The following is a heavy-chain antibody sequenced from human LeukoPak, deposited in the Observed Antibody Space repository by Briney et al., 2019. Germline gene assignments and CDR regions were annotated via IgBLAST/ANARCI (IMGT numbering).Heavy chain of an antibody. Sequence: GGSLRLSCAASGFTFSNFAMSWVRQAPGKGLEWVSAISGTGGNTFYTDSVTGRFTISRDNSKNTLYVQMNSLRAEDTAVYYCAKTGGYYDTSDLYRPDVFDIWGQGTVVTVSS. CDR1: GFTFSNFA. V-gene: IGHV3-23*01. CDR3: AKTGGYYDTSDLYRPDVFDI. CDR2: ISGTGGNT. D-gene: IGHD3-22*01. J-gene: IGHJ3*02.